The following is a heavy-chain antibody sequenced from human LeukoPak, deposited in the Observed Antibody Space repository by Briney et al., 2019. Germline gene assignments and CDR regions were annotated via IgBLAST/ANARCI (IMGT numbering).Heavy chain of an antibody. D-gene: IGHD2-15*01. J-gene: IGHJ5*02. CDR2: ISSSSSTI. Sequence: GGSLRLSCAASGFTFSSYSMNWVRQAPGKGLEWVSYISSSSSTIYYADSVKGRFTISRDNAKNSLYLQMNSLRAEDTAVYYCARGLGSFYNWFDPWGQGTLVTVSS. V-gene: IGHV3-48*01. CDR1: GFTFSSYS. CDR3: ARGLGSFYNWFDP.